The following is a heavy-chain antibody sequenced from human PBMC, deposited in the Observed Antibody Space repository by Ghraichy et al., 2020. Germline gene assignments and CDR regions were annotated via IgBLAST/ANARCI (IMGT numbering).Heavy chain of an antibody. CDR2: INHSGST. Sequence: SETLSLTCAVYGGSFSGYYWSWIRQPPGKGLEWIGEINHSGSTNYNPSLKSRVTISVDTSKNQFSLKLSSVTAADTAVYYCARGYTPSIAAYPKPDYYYMDVWGKGTTVTVSS. CDR3: ARGYTPSIAAYPKPDYYYMDV. D-gene: IGHD6-6*01. J-gene: IGHJ6*03. CDR1: GGSFSGYY. V-gene: IGHV4-34*01.